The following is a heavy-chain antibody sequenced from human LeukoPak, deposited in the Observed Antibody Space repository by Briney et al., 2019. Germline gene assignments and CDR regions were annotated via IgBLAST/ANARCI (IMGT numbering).Heavy chain of an antibody. CDR2: IYSGGST. Sequence: PGGSLRLSCAASGFTVSNNYMSWVRQAPGKGLEWVSVIYSGGSTYYADSVKGRFTISRDNSKNTLYLQMNSLRAEDTGVYYCAKVMEQRLYFYYYDMDVWGQGTMVIVSS. CDR1: GFTVSNNY. CDR3: AKVMEQRLYFYYYDMDV. V-gene: IGHV3-53*01. J-gene: IGHJ6*02. D-gene: IGHD1-26*01.